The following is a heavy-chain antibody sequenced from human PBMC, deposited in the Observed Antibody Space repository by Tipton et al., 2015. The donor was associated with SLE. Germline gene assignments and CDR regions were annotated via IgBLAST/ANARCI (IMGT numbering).Heavy chain of an antibody. CDR2: INHSGST. CDR1: GGSFSGYY. D-gene: IGHD1-1*01. J-gene: IGHJ4*02. V-gene: IGHV4-34*01. CDR3: ARAGRAWNLFDY. Sequence: LRLSCAVYGGSFSGYYWSWIRQPPGKGLEWIGEINHSGSTNYTPSLTSRVTISVDTSKNQFSLKLSSVTAADTAVYYCARAGRAWNLFDYWGQGTLVTVSS.